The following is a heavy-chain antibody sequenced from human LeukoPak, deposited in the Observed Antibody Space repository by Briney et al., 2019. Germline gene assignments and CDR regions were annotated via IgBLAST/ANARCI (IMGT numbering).Heavy chain of an antibody. Sequence: GGSLRLSCAASGFSFRRYAMNWVRQAPGKGLEWVAYVNAESTDILYADSVRGRFTISGDSAKNSLYLQMNSLRAEDRGVYYCARDTFEPLVIDFWGQGTLVTVSS. CDR3: ARDTFEPLVIDF. CDR1: GFSFRRYA. CDR2: VNAESTDI. D-gene: IGHD6-13*01. V-gene: IGHV3-21*05. J-gene: IGHJ4*02.